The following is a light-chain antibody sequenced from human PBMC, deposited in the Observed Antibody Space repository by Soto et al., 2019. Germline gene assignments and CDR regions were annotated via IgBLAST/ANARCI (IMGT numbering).Light chain of an antibody. CDR2: GTS. V-gene: IGKV3-20*01. Sequence: EGLLTQSPGTLSLSRGERATLSCRASERISRAYLGWDQQKPGQAPRLLIYGTSSRATGIPDRFSGSGSGTDFTLTISRLEPEDFAVYYCQQYGNSPITCGQGTRLEIK. CDR3: QQYGNSPIT. J-gene: IGKJ5*01. CDR1: ERISRAY.